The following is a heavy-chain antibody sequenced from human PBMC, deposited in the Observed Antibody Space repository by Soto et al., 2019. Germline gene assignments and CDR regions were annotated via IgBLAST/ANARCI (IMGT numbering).Heavy chain of an antibody. Sequence: SETLSLTCTVSGGSISSYYWSWIRQPPGKGLEWIGYIYYSGSTNYNPSLKSRVTISVDTSKSQFSLKLSSVTAADTAVYYCARGSTVTQPSKPYFYYYYLDVWGKGTTVTVSS. CDR3: ARGSTVTQPSKPYFYYYYLDV. D-gene: IGHD4-17*01. CDR1: GGSISSYY. CDR2: IYYSGST. J-gene: IGHJ6*03. V-gene: IGHV4-59*01.